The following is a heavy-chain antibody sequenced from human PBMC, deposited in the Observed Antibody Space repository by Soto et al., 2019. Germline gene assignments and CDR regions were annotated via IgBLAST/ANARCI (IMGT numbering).Heavy chain of an antibody. CDR1: GFTFSSYT. D-gene: IGHD2-2*01. Sequence: GGSLRLSCAASGFTFSSYTMNWVRQAPGKGLEWVSYISSSSSTIYYADSVKGRFTISRDNAKNSLFLLMNNLRAEDTAVYYCARGGYCSSTSCPWRSWFDPLGQGT. J-gene: IGHJ5*02. V-gene: IGHV3-48*04. CDR3: ARGGYCSSTSCPWRSWFDP. CDR2: ISSSSSTI.